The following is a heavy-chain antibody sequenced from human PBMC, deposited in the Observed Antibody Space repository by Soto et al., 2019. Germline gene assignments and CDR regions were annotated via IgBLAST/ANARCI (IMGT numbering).Heavy chain of an antibody. Sequence: ASVKVSCKASGYTFTSYDINWVRQATGQGLEWMGWMNPNSGNTGYAQKFQGRVTMTRNTSISTAYMELSSLRSEDTAVYYCARGGYCSSTSCYMDGMDVWGQGTTVTVAS. D-gene: IGHD2-2*02. V-gene: IGHV1-8*01. CDR1: GYTFTSYD. J-gene: IGHJ6*02. CDR2: MNPNSGNT. CDR3: ARGGYCSSTSCYMDGMDV.